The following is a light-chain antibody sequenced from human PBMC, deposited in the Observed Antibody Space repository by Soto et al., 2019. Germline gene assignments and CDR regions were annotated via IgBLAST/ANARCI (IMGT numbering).Light chain of an antibody. CDR2: AAS. CDR3: QQYYSAPQT. Sequence: DIQMTQSPSSLSASVGDRVTITCRASQDITHYLAWHQQKPGKAPQLLIYAASALQSGVPSRFSGSRSGTDFTLTISSLLPEDVATYYCQQYYSAPQTFGPGTKVDL. CDR1: QDITHY. J-gene: IGKJ3*01. V-gene: IGKV1-27*01.